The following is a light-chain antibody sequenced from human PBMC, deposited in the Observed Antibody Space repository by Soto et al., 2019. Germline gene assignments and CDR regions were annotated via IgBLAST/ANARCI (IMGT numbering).Light chain of an antibody. CDR2: GAS. Sequence: EIVLTQSPGTLSLSPGERATLSCRASQSVSSSYLAWYQQKPGQAPRLLIYGASSRATGIPDRFSGSGSGTDFTLTISRLEPEDFAVYYCHQYGSSRITFGQGTRLEIK. CDR1: QSVSSSY. J-gene: IGKJ5*01. V-gene: IGKV3-20*01. CDR3: HQYGSSRIT.